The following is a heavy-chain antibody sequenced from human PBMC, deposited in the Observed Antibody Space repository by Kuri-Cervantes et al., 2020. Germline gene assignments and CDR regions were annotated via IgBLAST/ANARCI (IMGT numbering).Heavy chain of an antibody. CDR3: ARAAIVGATKGYFDY. CDR1: GFTFDDYA. CDR2: ISWNSGSI. D-gene: IGHD1-26*01. J-gene: IGHJ4*02. V-gene: IGHV3-9*01. Sequence: SLKISCAASGFTFDDYAVHWVRQAPGKGLEWVSGISWNSGSIGYADSVKGRFTISRDNAKNSLYLQMNSLRAEDTAVYYCARAAIVGATKGYFDYWGQGTLVTVSS.